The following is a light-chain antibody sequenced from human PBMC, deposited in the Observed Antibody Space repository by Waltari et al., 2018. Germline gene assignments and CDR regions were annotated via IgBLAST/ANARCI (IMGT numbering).Light chain of an antibody. V-gene: IGLV5-45*02. CDR1: SGINVGIYR. CDR3: MTWHSSAVV. CDR2: YRSDSDK. J-gene: IGLJ2*01. Sequence: QAVLTQPSSLSASPGASASLTCTLRSGINVGIYRIYWYQQKPGSPPHYLLRYRSDSDKQRHAGVPSRFSGPKDASANAGILLISGLQSDDEADYYCMTWHSSAVVFGGGTKLTVL.